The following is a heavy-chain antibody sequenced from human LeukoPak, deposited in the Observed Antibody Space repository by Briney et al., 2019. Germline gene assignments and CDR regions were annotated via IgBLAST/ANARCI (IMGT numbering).Heavy chain of an antibody. D-gene: IGHD6-19*01. CDR3: AKVVDSSGWYFYYYGMDV. CDR1: GFTFSSYA. CDR2: ISGSSGST. Sequence: PGGSLRLSCAASGFTFSSYAMTWVRQAPGKGLEWVSTISGSSGSTYYADSVKGRFTISRDNSKNTLYLQMNSLRAEDTAVYYCAKVVDSSGWYFYYYGMDVWGQGTTVTVSS. V-gene: IGHV3-23*01. J-gene: IGHJ6*02.